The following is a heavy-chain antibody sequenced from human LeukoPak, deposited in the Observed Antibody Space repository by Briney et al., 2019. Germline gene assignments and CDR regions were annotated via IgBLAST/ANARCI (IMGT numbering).Heavy chain of an antibody. D-gene: IGHD3-22*01. V-gene: IGHV3-74*01. CDR3: ARDKYYDSSGYYGY. CDR1: GFTVSSNY. J-gene: IGHJ4*02. Sequence: GGSLRLSCAASGFTVSSNYMSWVRQAPGKGLVWVSRIYNDGNMTNYADSVKGRFTISRDNAKNSLYLQMNSLRAEDTAVYYCARDKYYDSSGYYGYWGQGTLVTVSS. CDR2: IYNDGNMT.